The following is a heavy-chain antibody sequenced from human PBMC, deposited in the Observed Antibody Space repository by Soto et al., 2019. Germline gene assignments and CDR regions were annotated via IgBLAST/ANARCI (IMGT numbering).Heavy chain of an antibody. J-gene: IGHJ4*02. CDR1: GFTFSNYA. CDR2: ISYDGSNK. V-gene: IGHV3-30-3*01. Sequence: GGSLRLSCAASGFTFSNYAMHWVRQAPGKGLEWVAVISYDGSNKYYADSVKGRFTISRDNSKNTLYLQMNSLRAEDTAVYYCARDQGYGSGSYYIGPLDYWGQGTLVTV. D-gene: IGHD3-10*01. CDR3: ARDQGYGSGSYYIGPLDY.